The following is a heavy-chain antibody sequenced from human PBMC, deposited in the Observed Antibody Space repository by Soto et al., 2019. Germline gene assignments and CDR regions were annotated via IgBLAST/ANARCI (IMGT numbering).Heavy chain of an antibody. CDR1: GFSLSSRGVG. D-gene: IGHD6-6*01. J-gene: IGHJ4*02. CDR2: IYWDDDK. Sequence: GSGPTLVNPTQTLTLTCTFSGFSLSSRGVGVGWIRQPPGKALEWLALIYWDDDKRYSPSLKSRLTITKDTSKNQVVLTMTNMDPVDTATYYCAHSPLPVAARRYFDYWGQGTLVTVSS. CDR3: AHSPLPVAARRYFDY. V-gene: IGHV2-5*02.